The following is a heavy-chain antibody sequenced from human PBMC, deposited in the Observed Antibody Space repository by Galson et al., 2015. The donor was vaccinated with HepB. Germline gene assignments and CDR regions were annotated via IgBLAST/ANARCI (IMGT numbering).Heavy chain of an antibody. D-gene: IGHD2/OR15-2a*01. J-gene: IGHJ4*02. CDR3: ARDRGYYGSTEVFDY. CDR1: GFTFSSYW. CDR2: IKQDGSEK. Sequence: SLRLSCAASGFTFSSYWMSWVRQAPGKGLEWVANIKQDGSEKYYVDSVKGRFTISRDNAKNSLYLQMNSLRAEDTAVYYCARDRGYYGSTEVFDYWGQGTLVTVSS. V-gene: IGHV3-7*03.